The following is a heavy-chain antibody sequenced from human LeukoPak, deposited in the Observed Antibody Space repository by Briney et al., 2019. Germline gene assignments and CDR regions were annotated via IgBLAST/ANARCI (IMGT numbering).Heavy chain of an antibody. D-gene: IGHD1-26*01. J-gene: IGHJ4*02. V-gene: IGHV4-30-4*01. CDR1: GASTGSSDHY. CDR3: ARDDSLGGTYY. CDR2: IFHTGTT. Sequence: PSQTLSLTCTVPGASTGSSDHYWSWVRQTPGKGLEWLGFIFHTGTTYYNPSLQSRLRISIDTSKNQFSLRLTSATAADTAIYYCARDDSLGGTYYWGPGTPVTVSS.